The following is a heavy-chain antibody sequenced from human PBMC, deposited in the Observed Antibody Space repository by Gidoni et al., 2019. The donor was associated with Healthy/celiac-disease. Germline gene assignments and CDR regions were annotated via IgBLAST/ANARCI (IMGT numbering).Heavy chain of an antibody. V-gene: IGHV4-34*01. CDR3: ASRGRAAANDI. Sequence: QVQLPPWGAGLLKPSATLSLTCAVSGGSFSGSYWSWIRQPPGKGREWIGESNHSGSTNYNPSLKSRVTISVDTAKNQFSLKLSSVTAADTAGYYCASRGRAAANDIWGQGTMVTVSS. J-gene: IGHJ3*02. CDR2: SNHSGST. D-gene: IGHD6-13*01. CDR1: GGSFSGSY.